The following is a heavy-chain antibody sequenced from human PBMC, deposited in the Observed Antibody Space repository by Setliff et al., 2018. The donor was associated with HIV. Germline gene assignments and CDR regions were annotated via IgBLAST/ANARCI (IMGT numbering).Heavy chain of an antibody. Sequence: ASVKVSCKASGYTFTGYFLHWVRQAPGQGLEWMGWINPDSGGTNLAQRFQGRVTMTRDTSIATAYMELLRPEDTAVYYCVKDIDSEDWRWGQGTLVTVSS. V-gene: IGHV1-2*02. CDR3: VKDIDSEDWR. CDR2: INPDSGGT. D-gene: IGHD3-22*01. CDR1: GYTFTGYF. J-gene: IGHJ4*02.